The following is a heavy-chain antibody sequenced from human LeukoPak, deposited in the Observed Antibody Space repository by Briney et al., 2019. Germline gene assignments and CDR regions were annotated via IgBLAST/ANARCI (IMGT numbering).Heavy chain of an antibody. V-gene: IGHV4-59*11. J-gene: IGHJ4*02. CDR2: VFDSGRT. CDR1: GGSMTTHL. CDR3: TTIKRGNIFGYFDF. D-gene: IGHD5-18*01. Sequence: SETLSLTCTASGGSMTTHLWNWIRQTPGKGLEWIGYVFDSGRTKENPSLKSRVTLSADTSKNQLSLRLSSVTAADTAVYYCTTIKRGNIFGYFDFWGQGILVTVSS.